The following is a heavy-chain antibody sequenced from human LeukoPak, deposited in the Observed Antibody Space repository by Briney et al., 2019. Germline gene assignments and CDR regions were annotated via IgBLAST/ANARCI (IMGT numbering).Heavy chain of an antibody. CDR1: GGSISSGGYY. V-gene: IGHV4-31*03. CDR2: IYYSGST. CDR3: ARTLRDGYNYIDN. Sequence: SETLSLTCTVSGGSISSGGYYWSWIRQHPGKGLEWIGYIYYSGSTYYNPSLKSRVTISADTPKNQFSLKLSSVTAAETAVYYCARTLRDGYNYIDNWGQGTLVTVSS. D-gene: IGHD5-24*01. J-gene: IGHJ4*02.